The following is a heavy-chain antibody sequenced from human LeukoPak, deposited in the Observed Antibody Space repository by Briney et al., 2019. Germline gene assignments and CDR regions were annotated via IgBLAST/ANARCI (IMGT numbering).Heavy chain of an antibody. Sequence: GGSLRLSCAASGFTFSSYWMSWVRQAPGKGLEWVANIKKDESEKYYVDSVKGRFTISRDNAKKSLYLQMNSLRAEDTAVYYCARGDEIAVAGMGYYYYYMDVWGKGTTVTVSS. CDR1: GFTFSSYW. J-gene: IGHJ6*03. D-gene: IGHD6-19*01. CDR3: ARGDEIAVAGMGYYYYYMDV. V-gene: IGHV3-7*04. CDR2: IKKDESEK.